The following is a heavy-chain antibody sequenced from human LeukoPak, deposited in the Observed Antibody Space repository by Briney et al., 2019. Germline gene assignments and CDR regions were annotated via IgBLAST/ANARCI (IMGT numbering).Heavy chain of an antibody. D-gene: IGHD6-13*01. V-gene: IGHV3-9*01. CDR2: ISWNSGSI. J-gene: IGHJ4*02. CDR1: GFTFDDYA. Sequence: GRSLRLSCAASGFTFDDYAMHWVRQAPGKGLEWVSGISWNSGSIGYADSVKGRFTISRDNAKNSLYLQMNSLRAEDTALYYCAKDMEVAAAGTGFDYWGQGTLVTVSS. CDR3: AKDMEVAAAGTGFDY.